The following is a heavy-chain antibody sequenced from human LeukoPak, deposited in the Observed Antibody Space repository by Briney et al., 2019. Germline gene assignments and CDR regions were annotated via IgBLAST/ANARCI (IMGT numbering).Heavy chain of an antibody. D-gene: IGHD6-19*01. Sequence: PSETLSLTCTVSGGSISSNYWNWIRRPPGKGLEGIGYVYYSGTTNYNPSLKSLVTISVDTSKNQFSLKVTSVTVADTAVYYWARGSGSYFPFDSWGQGTLVTVSS. V-gene: IGHV4-59*01. CDR3: ARGSGSYFPFDS. J-gene: IGHJ4*02. CDR1: GGSISSNY. CDR2: VYYSGTT.